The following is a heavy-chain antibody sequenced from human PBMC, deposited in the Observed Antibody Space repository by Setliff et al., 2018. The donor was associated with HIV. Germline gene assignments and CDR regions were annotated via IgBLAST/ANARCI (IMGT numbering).Heavy chain of an antibody. CDR1: GFTFTNAW. J-gene: IGHJ3*01. Sequence: PGGSLRLSCAASGFTFTNAWMSWVRQAPGKGLEWVAVIWYDGGRKHYADSVKGRFTISRDDSNNTLYLQLNSLRAEDTAIYYCARGQFRLRPDSLDLWGQGTLVTVSS. CDR2: IWYDGGRK. V-gene: IGHV3-33*08. CDR3: ARGQFRLRPDSLDL. D-gene: IGHD2-21*01.